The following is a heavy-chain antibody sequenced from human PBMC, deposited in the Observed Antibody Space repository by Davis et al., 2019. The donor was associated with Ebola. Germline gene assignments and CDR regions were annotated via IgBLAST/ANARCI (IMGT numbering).Heavy chain of an antibody. CDR1: GYSFATYG. Sequence: ASVKVSCKAFGYSFATYGISWVRKAPGQGLEWMGWISAFKGKTHYAQKFQGRMTLTTDTSTSTAYMELESLRSDDTAVYYCARSTYDILIDFDFWGQGTPVTVSS. V-gene: IGHV1-18*04. CDR2: ISAFKGKT. D-gene: IGHD3-9*01. CDR3: ARSTYDILIDFDF. J-gene: IGHJ4*02.